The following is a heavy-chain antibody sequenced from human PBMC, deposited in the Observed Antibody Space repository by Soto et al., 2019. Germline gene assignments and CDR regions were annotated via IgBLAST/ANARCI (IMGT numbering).Heavy chain of an antibody. D-gene: IGHD2-15*01. Sequence: GASVKVSCKASGGTFSSYTISWVRQAPGQGLEWMGRIIPILGIANYAQKFQGRVTITADKSTSTAYMELSSLRSEDTAVYYCARDKRVVVAAYDYYYYYMDVWGKGTTVTVSS. CDR2: IIPILGIA. V-gene: IGHV1-69*04. CDR1: GGTFSSYT. J-gene: IGHJ6*03. CDR3: ARDKRVVVAAYDYYYYYMDV.